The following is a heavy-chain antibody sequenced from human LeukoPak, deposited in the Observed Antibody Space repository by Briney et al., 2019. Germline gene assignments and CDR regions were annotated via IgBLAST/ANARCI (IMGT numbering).Heavy chain of an antibody. V-gene: IGHV3-33*08. J-gene: IGHJ6*02. Sequence: GGSLRLSCTASGFTFSSYAMSWVRQAPGKGLEWVAVIWYDGSNKYYADSVKGRFTISRDNSKNTLYLQMNSLRAEDTAVYYCARAERESTAMADWYYYYYGMDVWGQGTTVTVSS. CDR1: GFTFSSYA. CDR3: ARAERESTAMADWYYYYYGMDV. D-gene: IGHD5-18*01. CDR2: IWYDGSNK.